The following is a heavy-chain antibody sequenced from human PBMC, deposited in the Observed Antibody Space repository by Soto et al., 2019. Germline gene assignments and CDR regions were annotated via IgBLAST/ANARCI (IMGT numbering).Heavy chain of an antibody. V-gene: IGHV1-3*04. J-gene: IGHJ5*02. CDR1: GYTFTNNV. Sequence: ASVKVSCKASGYTFTNNVIHWLRQAPGQTLEWMGWIYTAKGNTKYSQKFEARVTPTRDTAASTAYMELNSLRSDDTAVYYCARDPIWTYTWNYARLNYLDPWGQGTLVTVSS. CDR2: IYTAKGNT. CDR3: ARDPIWTYTWNYARLNYLDP. D-gene: IGHD1-7*01.